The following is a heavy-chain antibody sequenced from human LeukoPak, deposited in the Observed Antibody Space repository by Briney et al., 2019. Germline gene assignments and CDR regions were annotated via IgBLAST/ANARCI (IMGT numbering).Heavy chain of an antibody. CDR1: GFTFSSYA. J-gene: IGHJ4*02. CDR2: ISGSGGST. Sequence: PGGSLRLSCAASGFTFSSYAMSWVRQAPGKGLEWVSAISGSGGSTYYADSVKGRFTISRDNSENTLYLQMNSLRAEDTAVYYCAKDGLRYFDWPKHLDYWGQGTLVTVSS. CDR3: AKDGLRYFDWPKHLDY. V-gene: IGHV3-23*01. D-gene: IGHD3-9*01.